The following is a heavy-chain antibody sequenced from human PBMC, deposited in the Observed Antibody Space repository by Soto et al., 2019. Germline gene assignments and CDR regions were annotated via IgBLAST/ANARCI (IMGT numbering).Heavy chain of an antibody. CDR3: AIRGYGLDV. CDR2: TYLDGRI. V-gene: IGHV4-39*01. J-gene: IGHJ6*04. Sequence: QVQLQESGPRLVKPSETVSLTCSVSGVPISSTSYFWAWIRQPPGKGLEWIGSTYLDGRISYNPSLESRLTISVDTSNNPFTLTMPSVTASDTALYYCAIRGYGLDVWGEGTTVKVSS. CDR1: GVPISSTSYF. D-gene: IGHD6-13*01.